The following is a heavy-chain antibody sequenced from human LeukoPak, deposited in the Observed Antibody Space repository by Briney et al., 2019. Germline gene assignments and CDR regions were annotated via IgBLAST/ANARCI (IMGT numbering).Heavy chain of an antibody. D-gene: IGHD4-17*01. CDR2: INPSGGST. CDR1: GYTFTSYY. V-gene: IGHV1-46*01. CDR3: ARGAPGLFTTTVTTNGWFDP. Sequence: ASVKVSCKASGYTFTSYYMHWVRQAPGQGLEWMGIINPSGGSTSYAQKFQGRVTMTRDTSTSTVYMELSSLRSEDTAVYYCARGAPGLFTTTVTTNGWFDPWGQGTLVTVSS. J-gene: IGHJ5*02.